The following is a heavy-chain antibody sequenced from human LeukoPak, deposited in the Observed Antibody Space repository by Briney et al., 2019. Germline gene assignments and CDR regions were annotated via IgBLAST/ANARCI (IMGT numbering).Heavy chain of an antibody. V-gene: IGHV3-30-3*01. CDR3: ARDSGPFDP. CDR2: ISYDGSNK. D-gene: IGHD3-10*01. CDR1: GFTFSSSA. J-gene: IGHJ5*02. Sequence: GGSLRLSCASSGFTFSSSAMHWVRQAPGKGLEWVAVISYDGSNKYYADSVKGRFTISRDNSQNTLYLQMNSLRAEDTAVYYCARDSGPFDPWGQGTLVTVSS.